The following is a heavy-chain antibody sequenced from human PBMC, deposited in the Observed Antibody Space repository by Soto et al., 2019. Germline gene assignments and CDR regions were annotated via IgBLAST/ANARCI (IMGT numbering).Heavy chain of an antibody. J-gene: IGHJ4*02. D-gene: IGHD5-12*01. Sequence: GGSLRLSCAASGFSFSSYSMNWVRQAPGKGLEWVSYISSSSSIMSYADSVKGRFTISRDNAKNSLYLQMNSLRDEDTAVYYCARDWDSGYAGVGFYFDYWGQGTLVTVSS. CDR1: GFSFSSYS. CDR3: ARDWDSGYAGVGFYFDY. V-gene: IGHV3-48*02. CDR2: ISSSSSIM.